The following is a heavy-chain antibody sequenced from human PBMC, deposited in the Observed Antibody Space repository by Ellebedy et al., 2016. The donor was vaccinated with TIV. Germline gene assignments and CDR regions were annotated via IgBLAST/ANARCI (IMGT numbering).Heavy chain of an antibody. Sequence: GESLKISCAASGFTFSSYAMSWVRQAPGKGLEWVSAISGCAVSTYYADSVKGRFTISRDNSKNTLYLQMNSLRAEDTAVYYCAKYYDSSVSYYFDYWGQGTLVTVSS. V-gene: IGHV3-23*01. CDR3: AKYYDSSVSYYFDY. CDR2: ISGCAVST. CDR1: GFTFSSYA. D-gene: IGHD3-22*01. J-gene: IGHJ4*02.